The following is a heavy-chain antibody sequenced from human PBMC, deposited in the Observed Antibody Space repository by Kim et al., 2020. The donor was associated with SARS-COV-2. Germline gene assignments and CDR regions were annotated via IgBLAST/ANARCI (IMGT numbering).Heavy chain of an antibody. Sequence: GGSLRLSCAASGFTFSSYSMNWVRQAPGKGLEWVSSISSTSSYIYYADSLKGRFTISRDNAKNSLYLQMNSLRAEDTAVYYCARVKGCSGGSCYSPFDYWGQGALVTVSS. CDR1: GFTFSSYS. D-gene: IGHD2-15*01. V-gene: IGHV3-21*01. CDR3: ARVKGCSGGSCYSPFDY. CDR2: ISSTSSYI. J-gene: IGHJ4*02.